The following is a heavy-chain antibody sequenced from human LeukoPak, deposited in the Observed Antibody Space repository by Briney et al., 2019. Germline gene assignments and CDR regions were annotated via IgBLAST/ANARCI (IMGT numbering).Heavy chain of an antibody. V-gene: IGHV4-4*07. J-gene: IGHJ6*03. CDR1: GGSISSYY. CDR2: IYTSGST. D-gene: IGHD2-15*01. CDR3: ARGIVVVAQLGFYFYYMDI. Sequence: SETLSLTCTVSGGSISSYYWSWIRQPAGKGLEWIGRIYTSGSTNYNPSLKSRVTISVDTSKNQFSLKLSSVTAADTAVYYCARGIVVVAQLGFYFYYMDIWGKGTTVTISS.